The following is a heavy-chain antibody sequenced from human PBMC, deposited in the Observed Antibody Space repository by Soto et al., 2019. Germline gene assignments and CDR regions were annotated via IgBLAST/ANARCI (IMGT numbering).Heavy chain of an antibody. CDR2: IYYNGST. V-gene: IGHV4-39*01. J-gene: IGHJ5*02. D-gene: IGHD3-22*01. Sequence: QLQLQESGPGLVKPSETLSLTCTVSGGSISSSSYYWGWIRQPPGKGLEWIGSIYYNGSTYYNPSLKSRVTISVDTSKNQFSLKLSSVTAADTAVYYCARYNYYDSKFDPWGQGTLVTVSS. CDR1: GGSISSSSYY. CDR3: ARYNYYDSKFDP.